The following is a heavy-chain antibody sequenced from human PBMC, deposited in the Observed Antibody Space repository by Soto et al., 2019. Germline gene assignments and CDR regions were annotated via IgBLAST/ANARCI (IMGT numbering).Heavy chain of an antibody. J-gene: IGHJ4*02. CDR1: GYTFTSLD. Sequence: ASVKVSCKASGYTFTSLDINCVRQAPGQGLEWMGWMSPNGGKTGYAEKFQGRVSMTRDTSINTAYMELSSLRSDDTAVYFCARGVVAGVDYWGQGTLVTVSS. V-gene: IGHV1-8*01. D-gene: IGHD2-15*01. CDR3: ARGVVAGVDY. CDR2: MSPNGGKT.